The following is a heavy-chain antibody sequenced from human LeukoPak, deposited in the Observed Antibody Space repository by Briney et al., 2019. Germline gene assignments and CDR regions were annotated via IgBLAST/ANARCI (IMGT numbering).Heavy chain of an antibody. Sequence: GASVKVSCKASGYTFTGYYMHWVRQAPGQGLEWMGRINPNSGGTNYAQEFQGRVTMTRDTSISTAYMELSRLRSDDTAVYYCARTLAYCGGDCYYDYWGQGTLVTVSS. CDR1: GYTFTGYY. CDR3: ARTLAYCGGDCYYDY. D-gene: IGHD2-21*02. CDR2: INPNSGGT. V-gene: IGHV1-2*06. J-gene: IGHJ4*02.